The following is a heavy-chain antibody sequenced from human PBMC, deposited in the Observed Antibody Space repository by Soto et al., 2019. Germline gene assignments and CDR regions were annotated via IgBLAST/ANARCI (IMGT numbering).Heavy chain of an antibody. CDR1: GYTFTNYW. D-gene: IGHD3-3*01. Sequence: GESVKISCXGSGYTFTNYWIGWVRQMPGKGLEWMGMIYPDDSDTKYSPSFQGQVTFSADKSINTAYLQWSSLKASDTAIYYCARLEWLSLAAWFDPWGQGTLVTVSS. CDR2: IYPDDSDT. V-gene: IGHV5-51*01. J-gene: IGHJ5*02. CDR3: ARLEWLSLAAWFDP.